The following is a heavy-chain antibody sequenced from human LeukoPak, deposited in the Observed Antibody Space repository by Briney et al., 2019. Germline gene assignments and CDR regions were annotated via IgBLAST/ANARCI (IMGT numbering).Heavy chain of an antibody. CDR3: ARGGISSSWVDDAFDI. D-gene: IGHD6-13*01. J-gene: IGHJ3*02. V-gene: IGHV5-51*01. CDR2: IYPGDSDT. Sequence: GESLKISCKGSGYSFTSYWIGWVRQMPGKGLEWMGIIYPGDSDTRYSPSFQGQVTISADKSIGTAYLQWSSLKASDTAMYYCARGGISSSWVDDAFDIWGQGTMVTVSS. CDR1: GYSFTSYW.